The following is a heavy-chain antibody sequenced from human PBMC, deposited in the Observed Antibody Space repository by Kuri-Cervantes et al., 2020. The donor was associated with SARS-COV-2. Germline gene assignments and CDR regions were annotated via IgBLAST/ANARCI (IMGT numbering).Heavy chain of an antibody. CDR2: INPNSGGT. J-gene: IGHJ3*02. CDR3: ARVPKIGHCSSTSCSGHAFDI. V-gene: IGHV1-2*02. Sequence: ASVKVSCKASGYTFTGYYMHWVRQAPGQGLEWMGWINPNSGGTNYAQKFQGRVTMTRDTSISTAYMELSRLRPDDTAVYYCARVPKIGHCSSTSCSGHAFDIWGQGTMVTVSS. CDR1: GYTFTGYY. D-gene: IGHD2-2*01.